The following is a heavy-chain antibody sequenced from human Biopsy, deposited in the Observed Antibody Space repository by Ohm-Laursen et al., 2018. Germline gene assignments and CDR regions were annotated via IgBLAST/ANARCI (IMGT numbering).Heavy chain of an antibody. CDR3: ARATNSTGWPYYYFYGMDV. CDR2: IYYSGST. J-gene: IGHJ6*02. CDR1: GGSISGYY. Sequence: TLSLTCAVSGGSISGYYWSWIRQPPGKGLEWIGYIYYSGSTNYNPSLKSRVTISVDTSKNQFSLRLNSVTAADTAVYYCARATNSTGWPYYYFYGMDVWGQGTTVTVSS. D-gene: IGHD2/OR15-2a*01. V-gene: IGHV4-59*01.